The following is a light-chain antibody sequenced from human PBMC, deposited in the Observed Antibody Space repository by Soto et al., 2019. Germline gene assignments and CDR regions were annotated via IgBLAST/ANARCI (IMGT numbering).Light chain of an antibody. CDR3: QQYGPSPMYT. Sequence: IVMPQSPATLSVSPGERATLSCRASQSINSNLAWYQQKPGQAPRLLMFRASIRATGFPARFSGSGSGTEFNITISRLEPEDFAVYYCQQYGPSPMYTFGQGTNLEIK. CDR1: QSINSN. V-gene: IGKV3-15*01. CDR2: RAS. J-gene: IGKJ2*01.